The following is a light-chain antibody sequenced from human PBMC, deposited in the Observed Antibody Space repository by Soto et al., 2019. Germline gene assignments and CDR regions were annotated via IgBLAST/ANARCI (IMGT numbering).Light chain of an antibody. CDR3: QQYYTTPPYT. V-gene: IGKV4-1*01. Sequence: DIVMTQSPDSLAVSLGERATINCKSSQNVLYKSNNENYLAWYQQKPGQPPKLLIYWASTRKPGVPDRFSGSGSGSDFNLTISSLQAEDVAVYYCQQYYTTPPYTFGQGTKLAI. CDR2: WAS. CDR1: QNVLYKSNNENY. J-gene: IGKJ2*01.